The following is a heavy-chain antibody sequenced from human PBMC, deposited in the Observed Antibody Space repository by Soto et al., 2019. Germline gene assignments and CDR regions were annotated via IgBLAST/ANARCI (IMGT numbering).Heavy chain of an antibody. CDR1: SGSLSGYY. V-gene: IGHV4-34*01. CDR2: ISPSGTT. Sequence: QVQLHQWGAGLLKPSETLSLACSLYSGSLSGYYWSWIRQPPGKGLEWIGEISPSGTTNYRTSLKSRDSISFDTSKNQYYLNLTYLTAANTAVYYCARAPKVSGSAQTRPDFWGQGSLVTVSS. D-gene: IGHD6-6*01. J-gene: IGHJ4*02. CDR3: ARAPKVSGSAQTRPDF.